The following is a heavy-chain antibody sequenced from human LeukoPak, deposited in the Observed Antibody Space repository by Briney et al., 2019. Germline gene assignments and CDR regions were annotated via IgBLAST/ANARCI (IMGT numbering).Heavy chain of an antibody. Sequence: GGSLRLSCAASGFTFSSYWMHWVRQAPGKGLVWVSRINSDGSSTSYADSVKGRFTISRDNAKNTLYLQMNSLRAEDTSVYYCARLTTNPDAFDIWGQGTMVTVSS. J-gene: IGHJ3*02. D-gene: IGHD2-8*01. CDR2: INSDGSST. CDR1: GFTFSSYW. CDR3: ARLTTNPDAFDI. V-gene: IGHV3-74*01.